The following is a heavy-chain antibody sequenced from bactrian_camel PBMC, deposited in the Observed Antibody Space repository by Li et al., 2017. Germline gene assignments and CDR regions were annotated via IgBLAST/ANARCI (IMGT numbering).Heavy chain of an antibody. Sequence: HVQLVESGGGLVQPGGSLTLACAGSGFSFSSYWMYWFRQAPGKEREGVAGINVVSGKSINDASVKGRFTISRDNGEYMVYLQMDSLRPEDTAMYYCAARRGFSCAPSLLENDYRSWGQGTQVTVS. CDR3: AARRGFSCAPSLLENDYRS. J-gene: IGHJ6*01. CDR1: GFSFSSYW. V-gene: IGHV3S26*01. D-gene: IGHD7*01. CDR2: INVVSGKS.